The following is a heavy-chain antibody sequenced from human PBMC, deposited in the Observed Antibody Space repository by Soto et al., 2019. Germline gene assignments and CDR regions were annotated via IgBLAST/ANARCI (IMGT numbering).Heavy chain of an antibody. D-gene: IGHD4-17*01. CDR2: MNPNSGNT. Sequence: ASVKVSCKASGYTFTSYDINWVRQATGQGLEWMGWMNPNSGNTGYAQKFQGRVTRTRNTSISTAYMELSSLRSEDTAVYYCARGRGDYEGYYYYYYMDVWGKGTTVTVSS. J-gene: IGHJ6*03. V-gene: IGHV1-8*01. CDR1: GYTFTSYD. CDR3: ARGRGDYEGYYYYYYMDV.